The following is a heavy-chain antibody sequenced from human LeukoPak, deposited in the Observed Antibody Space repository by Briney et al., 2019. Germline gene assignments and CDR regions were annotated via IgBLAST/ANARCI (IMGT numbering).Heavy chain of an antibody. CDR1: ALTFSSYG. Sequence: GGSLRLSCAASALTFSSYGMHWVREAPGKGLEWVAVIWFDGSNEYYADSVKGRFTISRDNSKNTLYLQINSLRAEDTAVYYCARDGAWYSGTQYFFDYWGQGTLVTVSS. V-gene: IGHV3-33*01. J-gene: IGHJ4*02. D-gene: IGHD1-26*01. CDR3: ARDGAWYSGTQYFFDY. CDR2: IWFDGSNE.